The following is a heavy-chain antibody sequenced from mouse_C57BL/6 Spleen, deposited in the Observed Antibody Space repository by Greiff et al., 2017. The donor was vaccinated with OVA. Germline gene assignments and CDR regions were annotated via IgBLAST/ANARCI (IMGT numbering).Heavy chain of an antibody. V-gene: IGHV1-62-2*01. CDR2: FYPGSGSI. D-gene: IGHD1-1*01. Sequence: QVQLQQSGAELVKPGASVKLSCKASGYTFTEYTIHWVKQRSGQGLEWIGWFYPGSGSIKYNEKFKDKATLTADKSSSTVYMELSRLTSEDSAVYFCARHEEKDYGSSYQAWFAYWGQGTLVTVSA. CDR1: GYTFTEYT. J-gene: IGHJ3*01. CDR3: ARHEEKDYGSSYQAWFAY.